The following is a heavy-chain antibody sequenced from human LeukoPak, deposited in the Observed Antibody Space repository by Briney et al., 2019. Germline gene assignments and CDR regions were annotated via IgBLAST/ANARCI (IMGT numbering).Heavy chain of an antibody. CDR3: ARQEGVDWLSYLDY. CDR1: GYTFTSYY. D-gene: IGHD3-9*01. CDR2: INPSSGGT. J-gene: IGHJ4*02. V-gene: IGHV1-46*01. Sequence: ASVKVSCKASGYTFTSYYMHWVRQAPGQGLEWMGIINPSSGGTSYAQKFQGRVTMTRDTSTSTVYMELSSLRSEGTAVYYCARQEGVDWLSYLDYWGQGTLVTVST.